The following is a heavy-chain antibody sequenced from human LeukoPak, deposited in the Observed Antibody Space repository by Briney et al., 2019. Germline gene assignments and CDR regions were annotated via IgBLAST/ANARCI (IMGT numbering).Heavy chain of an antibody. J-gene: IGHJ4*02. V-gene: IGHV3-48*01. Sequence: GGSLRLSCAASGFTFSSYSMNWVRQAPGKGLEWVSYISSSSSTIYYADSVKGRFTISRDNAKNSLYLQMNSLRAEDTAVYYCVRDRAYYDFWSGYFDYWGQGTLVTVSS. CDR3: VRDRAYYDFWSGYFDY. CDR1: GFTFSSYS. D-gene: IGHD3-3*01. CDR2: ISSSSSTI.